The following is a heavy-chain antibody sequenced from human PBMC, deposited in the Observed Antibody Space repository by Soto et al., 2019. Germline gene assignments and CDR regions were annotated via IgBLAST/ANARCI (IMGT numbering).Heavy chain of an antibody. D-gene: IGHD1-7*01. Sequence: GGSLRLSCQTSGINLDNYGMHWVRQAPGQGLDWVAVIPYDGSFSYYAESVKGRFPISRENSNTTLSLRLNTLKPEDTAVYHCAKDRVGGTFYTPLAFWGQGTLVTVSS. CDR3: AKDRVGGTFYTPLAF. CDR1: GINLDNYG. CDR2: IPYDGSFS. V-gene: IGHV3-30*18. J-gene: IGHJ4*02.